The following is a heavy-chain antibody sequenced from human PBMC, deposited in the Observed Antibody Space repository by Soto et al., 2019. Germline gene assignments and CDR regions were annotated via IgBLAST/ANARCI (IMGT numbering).Heavy chain of an antibody. J-gene: IGHJ2*01. CDR2: IGGTGSPT. Sequence: EEQLLESVGGWVQPGGSLRLSCAASGCTFSSYAMTLFRQATGKGLEWVSGIGGTGSPTHYADSVKGRFTVSRDNSKNTLYLQMNSLRAEDTAVYYCAKTRWYGYFDLWGRGTLVTVSS. CDR1: GCTFSSYA. CDR3: AKTRWYGYFDL. V-gene: IGHV3-23*01. D-gene: IGHD2-15*01.